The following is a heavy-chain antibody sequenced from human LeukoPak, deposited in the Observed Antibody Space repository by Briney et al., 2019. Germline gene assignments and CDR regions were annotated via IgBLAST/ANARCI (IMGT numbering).Heavy chain of an antibody. V-gene: IGHV4-39*07. CDR1: GGSISSSSYY. D-gene: IGHD1-26*01. J-gene: IGHJ4*02. Sequence: SETLSLTCTVSGGSISSSSYYWGWIRQPPGKGLEWIGSIYYSGSTYYDPSLKSRVTISVDTSKNQFSLKLRSVTAADTAVYYCARDSEERSLDYWGQGTLVTVSS. CDR3: ARDSEERSLDY. CDR2: IYYSGST.